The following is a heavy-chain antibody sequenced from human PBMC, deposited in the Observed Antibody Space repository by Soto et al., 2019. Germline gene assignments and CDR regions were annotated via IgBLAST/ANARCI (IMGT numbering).Heavy chain of an antibody. CDR1: GFTFSDHY. Sequence: EVQLVESGGGLVQPGGSLRLSCVVSGFTFSDHYMDWVHQAPGKGPEWVARSRNRAKGYTTEYAASVKGRFTISRDDSKKSLFLQMSSLKTEDTAVYYCTIPPFVDTNFRDHWGQGVLVTVSS. V-gene: IGHV3-72*01. CDR3: TIPPFVDTNFRDH. J-gene: IGHJ5*02. D-gene: IGHD2-8*01. CDR2: SRNRAKGYTT.